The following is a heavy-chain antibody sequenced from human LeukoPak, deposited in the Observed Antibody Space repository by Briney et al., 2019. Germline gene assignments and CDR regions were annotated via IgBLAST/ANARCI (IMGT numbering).Heavy chain of an antibody. V-gene: IGHV4-4*02. J-gene: IGHJ4*02. D-gene: IGHD5-18*01. CDR1: GGSISSSNW. Sequence: SETLSLTCAVSGGSISSSNWWSWVRQPPGKGLEWIGEIYHSGSTNYNPSLKSRVTISVDTSKNQFSLKLSSVTAADTAVYYCARATASRFDYWGQGTLVTASS. CDR3: ARATASRFDY. CDR2: IYHSGST.